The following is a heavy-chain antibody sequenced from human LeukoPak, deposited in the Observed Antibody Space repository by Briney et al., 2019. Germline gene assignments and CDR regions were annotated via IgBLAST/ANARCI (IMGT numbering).Heavy chain of an antibody. CDR2: IYYSGST. J-gene: IGHJ4*02. CDR3: ARGLAVAGAYFDY. CDR1: GGSISSYY. Sequence: SETLSLTCTVSGGSISSYYWSWIRQPPGKGLEWIGYIYYSGSTNYNPSLKSRVTISVDTSKNQFSLKLSSVTAADTAVYYCARGLAVAGAYFDYWGQGTLVTVSS. D-gene: IGHD6-19*01. V-gene: IGHV4-59*01.